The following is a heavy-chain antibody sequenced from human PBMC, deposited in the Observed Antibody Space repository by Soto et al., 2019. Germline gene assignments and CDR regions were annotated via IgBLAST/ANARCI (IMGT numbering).Heavy chain of an antibody. CDR2: ISWNSGSI. J-gene: IGHJ4*02. CDR3: AKDLGLKKRATTYYFDY. Sequence: PGGSLRLSCAASGFTFDDYAMHWVRQAPGKGLEWVSGISWNSGSIGYADSVKGRFTISRDNAKNSLYLQMNSLRAEDTALYYCAKDLGLKKRATTYYFDYWGQGTLVTVSS. CDR1: GFTFDDYA. V-gene: IGHV3-9*01. D-gene: IGHD1-26*01.